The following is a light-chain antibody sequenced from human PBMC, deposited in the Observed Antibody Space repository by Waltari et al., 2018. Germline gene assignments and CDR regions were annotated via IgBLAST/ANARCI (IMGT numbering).Light chain of an antibody. CDR3: LLFMGGGVYV. V-gene: IGLV8-61*01. J-gene: IGLJ1*01. Sequence: QTVVTQEPSFSVSPGGTVTLTCGLSSCSVSSNSHPCWYQQTPGQAPRTLIYNTNTRLSGVPDRFSGSILGNKAALTITGAQADDESDYYCLLFMGGGVYVFGTGTKVTVL. CDR1: SCSVSSNSH. CDR2: NTN.